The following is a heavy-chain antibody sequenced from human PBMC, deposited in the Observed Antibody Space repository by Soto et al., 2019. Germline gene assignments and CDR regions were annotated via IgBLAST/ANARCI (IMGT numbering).Heavy chain of an antibody. D-gene: IGHD5-18*01. J-gene: IGHJ4*02. CDR2: IYTTGSS. CDR1: GDSTSTYS. CDR3: AGAAYNYGPFDS. V-gene: IGHV4-4*07. Sequence: QVQLQESGPGLVKPSETLSLTCTFSGDSTSTYSWNWIRQPAGKGLEWSGRIYTTGSSNYNPSLESRIATSVDKSKNQFFLKLSSVPAADRAVYYCAGAAYNYGPFDSWGQGTLVTVSS.